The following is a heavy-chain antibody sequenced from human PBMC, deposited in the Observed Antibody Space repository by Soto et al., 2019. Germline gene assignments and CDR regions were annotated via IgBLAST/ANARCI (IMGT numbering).Heavy chain of an antibody. J-gene: IGHJ4*02. CDR2: IRSKAYGGTP. D-gene: IGHD2-21*02. CDR3: IRVPRNRYCGGDCYLDY. CDR1: GFTFGDYA. Sequence: GVLRLSCTGSGFTFGDYAMSWVRQAPGKGLEWVGFIRSKAYGGTPEYAASVKGRFTISRDDSKSIAYLQMNSLKTEDTAVYYCIRVPRNRYCGGDCYLDYWGQGTLVTVSS. V-gene: IGHV3-49*04.